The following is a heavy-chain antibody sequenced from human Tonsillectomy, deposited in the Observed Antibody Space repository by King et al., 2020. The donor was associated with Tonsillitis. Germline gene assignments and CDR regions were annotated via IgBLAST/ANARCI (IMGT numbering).Heavy chain of an antibody. Sequence: VQLVESGGGVVQPGRSLRLSCAASGFTFSSYAMHWVRQAPGKGLEWVAVISYDGSNKYYADSVKGRFTISRDNSKNTLYLQMNSLRAEDTAVYYCARERQYDDSRGYFHLDYWGQGTLGTVAA. CDR3: ARERQYDDSRGYFHLDY. D-gene: IGHD3-22*01. CDR1: GFTFSSYA. J-gene: IGHJ4*02. CDR2: ISYDGSNK. V-gene: IGHV3-30*04.